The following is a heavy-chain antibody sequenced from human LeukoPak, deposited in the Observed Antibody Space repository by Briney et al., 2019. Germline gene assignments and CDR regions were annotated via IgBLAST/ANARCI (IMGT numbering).Heavy chain of an antibody. CDR2: IRYDGSNK. CDR3: ARDCLRSSTSCYGY. V-gene: IGHV3-30*02. J-gene: IGHJ4*02. D-gene: IGHD2-2*01. Sequence: SGGSLRLSCAASGFTFSSYGMHWVRQAPGKGLEWVAFIRYDGSNKYYADSVKGRFTISRDNSKNTLYLQMNSLRAEDTAVYYCARDCLRSSTSCYGYWSQGTLVTVSS. CDR1: GFTFSSYG.